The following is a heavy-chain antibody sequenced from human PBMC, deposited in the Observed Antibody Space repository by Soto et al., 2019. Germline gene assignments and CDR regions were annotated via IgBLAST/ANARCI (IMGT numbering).Heavy chain of an antibody. D-gene: IGHD1-26*01. J-gene: IGHJ4*02. CDR2: IHYSGRT. Sequence: PSETLSLTCSVSNGSISGFYWTWIRQPPGKILEWIGYIHYSGRTDYNPSLTSRATMSVDTSKNQFSLNLKSITAADTAVYYCVRVGVGIGNHFGSWGRGTLVTVSS. V-gene: IGHV4-59*12. CDR3: VRVGVGIGNHFGS. CDR1: NGSISGFY.